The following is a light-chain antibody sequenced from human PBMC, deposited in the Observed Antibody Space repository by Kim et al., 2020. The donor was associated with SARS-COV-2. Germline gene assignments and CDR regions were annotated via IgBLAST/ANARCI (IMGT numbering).Light chain of an antibody. CDR2: GAS. V-gene: IGKV3-20*01. Sequence: PGESATPSCRASQSVSSNYLAWYQQKPGQAPRLLIYGASSRATGIPDRFSGSGSGTDFTLTISRLEPDDFAVYYCQQYGSSPRTFGQGTKVDIK. CDR3: QQYGSSPRT. J-gene: IGKJ1*01. CDR1: QSVSSNY.